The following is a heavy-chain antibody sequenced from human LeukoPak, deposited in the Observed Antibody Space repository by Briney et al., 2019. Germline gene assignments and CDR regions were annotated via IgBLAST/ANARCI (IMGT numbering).Heavy chain of an antibody. CDR3: ARDGKDSNPLDDAFDI. J-gene: IGHJ3*02. CDR1: GGSISSYY. V-gene: IGHV4-59*01. CDR2: IYYSGST. D-gene: IGHD4-11*01. Sequence: SETLSLTCTVSGGSISSYYWSWIRQPPGKGLEWIGYIYYSGSTNYNPSLKSRVTISVDTSKNQFSLKLSSVTAADTAVYYCARDGKDSNPLDDAFDIWGQGTMVTVSS.